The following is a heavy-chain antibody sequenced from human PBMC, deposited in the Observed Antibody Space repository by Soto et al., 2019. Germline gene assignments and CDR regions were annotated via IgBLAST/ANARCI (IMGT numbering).Heavy chain of an antibody. V-gene: IGHV4-39*01. CDR3: ARQGGDYDFWSGLIKGYYYGMDV. CDR1: GCSISSSSYY. CDR2: IYYSGST. J-gene: IGHJ6*02. D-gene: IGHD3-3*01. Sequence: SETLSLTCTVSGCSISSSSYYWGWIRQPPGKGLEWIGSIYYSGSTYYNPSLKSRVTISVDTSKNQFSLKLSSVTAADTAVYYCARQGGDYDFWSGLIKGYYYGMDVWGQGTTVT.